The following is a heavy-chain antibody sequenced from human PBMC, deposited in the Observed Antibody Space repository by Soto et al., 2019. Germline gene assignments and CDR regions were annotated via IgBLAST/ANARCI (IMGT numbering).Heavy chain of an antibody. CDR3: AKSLSESSSGWFEFAGFDY. D-gene: IGHD6-19*01. CDR2: ISGSGSST. CDR1: GFTFSSYA. J-gene: IGHJ4*02. Sequence: EVQLLASGGGLVQPGGSLRLSCAASGFTFSSYAMNWVRQAPGKGLEWVSTISGSGSSTYYAASVKGRFTISRDISKNTGYLQMNSLTAEDTAVYYCAKSLSESSSGWFEFAGFDYWGQGGLVTVSS. V-gene: IGHV3-23*01.